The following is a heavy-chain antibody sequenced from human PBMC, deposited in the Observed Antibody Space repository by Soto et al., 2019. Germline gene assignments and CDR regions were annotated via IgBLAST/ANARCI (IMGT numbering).Heavy chain of an antibody. Sequence: QVQLQESGPGLVQPSQTLSLTCIVSGASIRSGGYYYHWIRQHPGTGLEWIGYIFHSGSTYYNPSLSSRVTMSADTYKNQFSLKLTSVTAEDTAVYYCARGGGQATTPAHPWGQGILVTVSS. CDR2: IFHSGST. CDR3: ARGGGQATTPAHP. J-gene: IGHJ5*02. D-gene: IGHD6-25*01. CDR1: GASIRSGGYY. V-gene: IGHV4-31*03.